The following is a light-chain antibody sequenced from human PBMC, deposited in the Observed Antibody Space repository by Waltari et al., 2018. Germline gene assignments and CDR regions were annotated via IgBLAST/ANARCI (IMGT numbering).Light chain of an antibody. Sequence: HSALTQPAAVSGSPGQSITISCTGTSSDVGGYNYVSGYQQHPGKAPKLMIYDVSNRPSGVSNRFSGSKSGNTASLTISGLQAEDEADYYCSSYISSDTLELFGGGTSLTVL. V-gene: IGLV2-14*03. J-gene: IGLJ2*01. CDR3: SSYISSDTLEL. CDR1: SSDVGGYNY. CDR2: DVS.